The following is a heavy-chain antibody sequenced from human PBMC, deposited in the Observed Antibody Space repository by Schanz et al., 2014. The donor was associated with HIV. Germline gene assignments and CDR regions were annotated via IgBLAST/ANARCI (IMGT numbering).Heavy chain of an antibody. CDR2: IIPLFGAT. V-gene: IGHV1-69*01. Sequence: QVQLVQSGAEVKKPGSSVKISCKASGDSFSNLGINWVRQAPGQGLEWMGGIIPLFGATNYAPKFQDRVTIIADEAASTAYMELKSLRSEDTAVYYCARFRTSSSSFYFYYYGLDVWGQGTTVAVSS. J-gene: IGHJ6*02. D-gene: IGHD6-6*01. CDR1: GDSFSNLG. CDR3: ARFRTSSSSFYFYYYGLDV.